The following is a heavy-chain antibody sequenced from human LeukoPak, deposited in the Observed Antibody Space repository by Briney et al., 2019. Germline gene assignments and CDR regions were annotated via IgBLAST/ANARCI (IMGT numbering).Heavy chain of an antibody. CDR1: GFAFSSYN. CDR2: IGSSGSPT. J-gene: IGHJ6*02. Sequence: PGGSLRLSCAASGFAFSSYNMNWVRQAPGKGLEWISYIGSSGSPTHYADSVRGRFTISRDNAQNSLYLQMNSLRDDDTALYYCARRPYSDTSGRLSDVWGQGTTVTVSS. D-gene: IGHD3-22*01. CDR3: ARRPYSDTSGRLSDV. V-gene: IGHV3-48*02.